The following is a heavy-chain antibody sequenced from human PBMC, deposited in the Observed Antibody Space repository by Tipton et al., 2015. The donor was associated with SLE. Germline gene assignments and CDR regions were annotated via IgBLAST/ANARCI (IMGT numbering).Heavy chain of an antibody. Sequence: SLRLSCAASGFTFSSYWIHWVRQAPGKGLVWVSRINSDGSSTTYADSVKGRFTISSDNTENTLYLQMNSLRAEDTAVYYCVRSGGDCSSASCYDLSFDVWGQGTTVTVSS. V-gene: IGHV3-74*01. D-gene: IGHD2-2*01. J-gene: IGHJ3*01. CDR3: VRSGGDCSSASCYDLSFDV. CDR1: GFTFSSYW. CDR2: INSDGSST.